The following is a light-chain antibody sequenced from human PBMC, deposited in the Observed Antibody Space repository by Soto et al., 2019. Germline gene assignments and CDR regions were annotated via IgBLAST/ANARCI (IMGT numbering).Light chain of an antibody. CDR1: QSISSW. Sequence: DIQMTQSPSTLSASVGDRVNITCRASQSISSWLAWYQQKPGKAPKVLIYKASNLESGVPSRFSGSGSETEFTLTISSLQPEDFATYYCLQHNSYPWTFGQGTKVDIK. V-gene: IGKV1-5*03. J-gene: IGKJ1*01. CDR3: LQHNSYPWT. CDR2: KAS.